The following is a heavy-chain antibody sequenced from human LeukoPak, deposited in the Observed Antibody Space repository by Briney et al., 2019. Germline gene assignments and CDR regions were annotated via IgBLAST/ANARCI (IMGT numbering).Heavy chain of an antibody. CDR3: AKDRFAYCGGDCYPYFDY. CDR2: ISGSGGST. CDR1: GFTFSSYA. D-gene: IGHD2-21*02. J-gene: IGHJ4*02. V-gene: IGHV3-23*01. Sequence: PGGSLRLSCAASGFTFSSYAMSWVRQAPGKGLEWVSAISGSGGSTYYADSVKGRFTISRDNSKNTLYLQMNSLRAEDTVVYYCAKDRFAYCGGDCYPYFDYWGQGTLVTVSS.